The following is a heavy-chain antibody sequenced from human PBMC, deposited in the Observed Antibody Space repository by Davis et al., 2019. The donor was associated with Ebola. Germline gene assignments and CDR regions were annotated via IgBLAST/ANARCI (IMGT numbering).Heavy chain of an antibody. Sequence: AASVKVSCKASGYTFTNYGITWVRQAPGQGLAWIGWINPHNGNTNYAQNVQGRVTMTTDTSTSTAYMEVGSLKSDDTAVYYCARAQFPTTSDHWGQGTLVTVSS. J-gene: IGHJ4*02. V-gene: IGHV1-18*04. CDR2: INPHNGNT. CDR3: ARAQFPTTSDH. CDR1: GYTFTNYG. D-gene: IGHD1-1*01.